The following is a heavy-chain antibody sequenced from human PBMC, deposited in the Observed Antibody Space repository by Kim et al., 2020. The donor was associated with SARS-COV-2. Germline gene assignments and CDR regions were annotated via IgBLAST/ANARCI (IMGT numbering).Heavy chain of an antibody. V-gene: IGHV4-34*01. D-gene: IGHD3-22*01. Sequence: NPSLKSRVTISVDTSKNQFSLKLSSVTAADTAVYYCARGQVVVTKYYFDYWGQGTLVTVSS. J-gene: IGHJ4*02. CDR3: ARGQVVVTKYYFDY.